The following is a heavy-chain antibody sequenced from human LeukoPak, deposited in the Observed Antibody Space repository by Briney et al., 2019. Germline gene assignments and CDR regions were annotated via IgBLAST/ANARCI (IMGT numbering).Heavy chain of an antibody. Sequence: SETLSLTCGVYGGPFSGFYWSWIRQPPGRGLEWIGDIFHSGSANYGPSLKSRVTISVDTSKNQFSLKLSSVTAADTAVYYCARTTTTVTTSGLFDYWGQGTLVTVSS. CDR1: GGPFSGFY. J-gene: IGHJ4*02. V-gene: IGHV4-34*12. CDR2: IFHSGSA. CDR3: ARTTTTVTTSGLFDY. D-gene: IGHD4-17*01.